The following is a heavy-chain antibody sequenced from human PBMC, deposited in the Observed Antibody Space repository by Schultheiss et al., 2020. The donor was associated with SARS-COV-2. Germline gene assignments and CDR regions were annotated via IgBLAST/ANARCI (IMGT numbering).Heavy chain of an antibody. CDR2: IIPIFGTA. D-gene: IGHD3-3*01. Sequence: SVKVSCKASGGAFSSYAISWVRQAPGQGLEWMGGIIPIFGTANYAQKFQGRVTITADESTSTAYMELSSLRSEDTAVYYCARDRYDFWSGYVSYWYFDLWGRGTLVTVSS. J-gene: IGHJ2*01. CDR3: ARDRYDFWSGYVSYWYFDL. V-gene: IGHV1-69*13. CDR1: GGAFSSYA.